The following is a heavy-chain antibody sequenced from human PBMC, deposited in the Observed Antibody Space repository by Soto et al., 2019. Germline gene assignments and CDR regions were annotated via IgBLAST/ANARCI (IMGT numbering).Heavy chain of an antibody. CDR3: ARGTDY. J-gene: IGHJ4*02. V-gene: IGHV4-61*01. Sequence: QVQLQESGPGLVKPSETLSLTCTVSGGSVSSGSYYWSWIRQPPGKGLEWIGYIYYSGSTNYNPSLKSRVTISVDTSKNQCSLKLHSVTAADPAVYYCARGTDYWGQGTLVTVSS. CDR2: IYYSGST. CDR1: GGSVSSGSYY.